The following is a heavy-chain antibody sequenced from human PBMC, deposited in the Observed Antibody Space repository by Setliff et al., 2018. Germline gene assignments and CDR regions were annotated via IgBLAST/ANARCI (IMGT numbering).Heavy chain of an antibody. CDR1: GGTFSDYY. J-gene: IGHJ5*01. Sequence: SETLSLTCAAYGGTFSDYYWTWIRQPPGKGLEWIGEINHSGSTKYYPSLKSRVSISIDTSKDQFSLRMSSVTAADTAVYYCARSYHLVLTNWFDAWGHGTPVTVS. V-gene: IGHV4-34*01. CDR2: INHSGST. D-gene: IGHD1-26*01. CDR3: ARSYHLVLTNWFDA.